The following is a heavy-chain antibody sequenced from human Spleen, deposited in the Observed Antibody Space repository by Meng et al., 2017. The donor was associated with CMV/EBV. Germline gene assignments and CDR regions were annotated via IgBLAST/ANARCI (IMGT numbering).Heavy chain of an antibody. CDR3: ARGGDSYGSYYYGMDV. CDR1: RFTFSSYG. Sequence: GGSLRLSCAASRFTFSSYGMSWVRQAPGKGLESVAFMSYDGTNRSYADSVKGRFTISRENSKNTLFLQMNSLRPEDTAVYYCARGGDSYGSYYYGMDVWGQGTTVTVSS. V-gene: IGHV3-30-3*01. D-gene: IGHD5-18*01. CDR2: MSYDGTNR. J-gene: IGHJ6*02.